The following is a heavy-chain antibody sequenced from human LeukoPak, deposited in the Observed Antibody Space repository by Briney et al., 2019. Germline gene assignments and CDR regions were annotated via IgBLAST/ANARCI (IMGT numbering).Heavy chain of an antibody. CDR1: GFTLSSYA. CDR3: ARLPGTTNAFDI. CDR2: INANGGST. V-gene: IGHV3-64*01. D-gene: IGHD1-7*01. J-gene: IGHJ3*02. Sequence: PGGSLRLSCAASGFTLSSYAMHWVRQAPGKGLEYVSAINANGGSTYYANSVKGRFTISRDNSKNTLYLQMGSLRAEDMAVYYCARLPGTTNAFDIWGQGTMVTVYS.